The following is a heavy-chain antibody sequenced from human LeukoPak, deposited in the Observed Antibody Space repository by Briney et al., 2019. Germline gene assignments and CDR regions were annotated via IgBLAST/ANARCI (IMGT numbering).Heavy chain of an antibody. CDR2: IYSGGST. Sequence: PGGSLRLSCAASGFTVSSNYMSWVRQAPGKGLEWVSVIYSGGSTYYADSVKGRFTISRDNSKNTLYLQTNSLRAEDTAVYYCARGVGYGSGRHFDYWAREPWSPSPQ. D-gene: IGHD3-10*01. V-gene: IGHV3-66*01. J-gene: IGHJ4*02. CDR1: GFTVSSNY. CDR3: ARGVGYGSGRHFDY.